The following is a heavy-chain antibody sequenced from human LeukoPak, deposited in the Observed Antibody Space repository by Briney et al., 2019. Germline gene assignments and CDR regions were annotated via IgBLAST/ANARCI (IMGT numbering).Heavy chain of an antibody. CDR1: GFTFSSYS. CDR2: ISSSSSYI. J-gene: IGHJ4*02. V-gene: IGHV3-21*01. CDR3: AREGYSDIVVVPASTY. D-gene: IGHD2-2*01. Sequence: GGSLRLSCAASGFTFSSYSMNWVRQAPGKGLEWVSSISSSSSYIYYADSVKGRFTISRDNAKNSLYLQMNSLRAEDTAVYYCAREGYSDIVVVPASTYWGQGTLVTVSS.